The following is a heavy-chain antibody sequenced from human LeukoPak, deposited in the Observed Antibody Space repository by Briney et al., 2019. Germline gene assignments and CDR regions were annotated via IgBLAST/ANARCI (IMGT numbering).Heavy chain of an antibody. CDR3: ARGYYDVLTNYPKNFDR. J-gene: IGHJ1*01. V-gene: IGHV4-30-4*01. D-gene: IGHD3-9*01. Sequence: PSKTLSLTCTVSGGSIISADHYWSWIHQPPGKGLEWIGYIFYSGSTYYNPSLKSRLTISVDTSKNQFSLKLSSVIAADTAVYYCARGYYDVLTNYPKNFDRWGQGTLVTVSS. CDR1: GGSIISADHY. CDR2: IFYSGST.